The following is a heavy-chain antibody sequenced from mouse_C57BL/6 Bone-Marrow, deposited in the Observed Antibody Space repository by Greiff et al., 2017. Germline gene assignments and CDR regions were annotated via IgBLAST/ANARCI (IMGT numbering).Heavy chain of an antibody. CDR3: ARAGSTVGAY. Sequence: VQLQQSGAELARPGASVKLSCKASGYTFTSYGISWVKQRTGQGLEWIGEIYPRSGNTYYNEKFKGKATLTADKSSSTAYMELRSLTSEDYAVYFWARAGSTVGAYWGQGTLGTVSA. CDR1: GYTFTSYG. CDR2: IYPRSGNT. V-gene: IGHV1-81*01. J-gene: IGHJ3*01. D-gene: IGHD1-1*01.